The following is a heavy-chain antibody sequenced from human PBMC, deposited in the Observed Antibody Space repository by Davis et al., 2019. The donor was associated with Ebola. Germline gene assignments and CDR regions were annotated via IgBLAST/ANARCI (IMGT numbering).Heavy chain of an antibody. CDR2: INPSAGYT. CDR1: GYTFSNYY. J-gene: IGHJ6*02. CDR3: ARDGPDYYGLDV. V-gene: IGHV1-46*01. Sequence: ASVKVSCKAFGYTFSNYYLHWVRQAPGQGLEWMGVINPSAGYTNYAQKFQGRVTIHRDTSTSTVHLEVRRLRSEDTAVYYCARDGPDYYGLDVWGQGTAVAVSS.